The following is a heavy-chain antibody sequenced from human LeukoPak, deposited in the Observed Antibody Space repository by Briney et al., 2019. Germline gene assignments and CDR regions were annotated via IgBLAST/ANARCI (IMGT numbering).Heavy chain of an antibody. J-gene: IGHJ6*03. CDR3: ARGRFCSSTNCYKVYYYYMDV. CDR2: ISTYNGNT. CDR1: GYTFTSYG. D-gene: IGHD2-2*02. V-gene: IGHV1-18*04. Sequence: ASVKVSCXASGYTFTSYGISWVRQAPGQGLEWMAWISTYNGNTNYAQKFQGRVTMTTDTSMSTSYMELRSLRSDDTAVYYCARGRFCSSTNCYKVYYYYMDVWGKGTTVTVSS.